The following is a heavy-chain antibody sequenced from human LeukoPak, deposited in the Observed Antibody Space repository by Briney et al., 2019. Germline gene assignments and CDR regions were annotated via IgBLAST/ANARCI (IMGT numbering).Heavy chain of an antibody. V-gene: IGHV3-11*04. J-gene: IGHJ1*01. CDR2: ISSSGDTI. Sequence: PGGSPRLSCAASGFIVSSNYMSWVRQAPGKGLEWVSYISSSGDTIYYADSVKGRFTISRDNAKNSVSLQMNSLTVEDTAIYYCARRCSSTSCLQYWGQGTLVTVSS. CDR3: ARRCSSTSCLQY. D-gene: IGHD2-2*01. CDR1: GFIVSSNY.